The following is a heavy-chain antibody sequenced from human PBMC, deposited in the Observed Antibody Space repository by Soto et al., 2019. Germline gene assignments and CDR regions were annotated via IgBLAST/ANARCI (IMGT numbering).Heavy chain of an antibody. Sequence: LRLSCAASGFTFSSYSMNWVRQAPGEGLEWVSSISSSSSYIYYADSVKGRFTISRDNSKNSLYLQMNSLRAEDTAVYYCARNSPYHSYFDYCGQGTLGTVSS. J-gene: IGHJ4*02. CDR2: ISSSSSYI. V-gene: IGHV3-21*01. D-gene: IGHD3-10*01. CDR1: GFTFSSYS. CDR3: ARNSPYHSYFDY.